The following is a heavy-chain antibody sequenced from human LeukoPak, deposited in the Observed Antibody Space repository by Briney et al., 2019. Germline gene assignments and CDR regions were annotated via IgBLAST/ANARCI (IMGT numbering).Heavy chain of an antibody. D-gene: IGHD5-12*01. Sequence: AETLSLTCTVSGGPISSSSYYWCGIRQPPGRGLERIGSIYYSGSTYYNPSRKSRVTISVETSKNQFSLLLGYVTAADTAVYYCATGGYRSSDSPPPFDYWGQGTLVTVSS. CDR3: ATGGYRSSDSPPPFDY. CDR1: GGPISSSSYY. CDR2: IYYSGST. V-gene: IGHV4-39*02. J-gene: IGHJ4*02.